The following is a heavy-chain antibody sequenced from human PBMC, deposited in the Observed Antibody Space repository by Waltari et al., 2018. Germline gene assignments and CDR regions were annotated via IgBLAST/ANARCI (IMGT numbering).Heavy chain of an antibody. Sequence: EVQLVESGVGLVQPGGSLRLSCAASGFPFSNYWMHWVRQAPGKVLVSFAHINTVGSITNYADSVKGRFTISRDNAKNTLFLQMNSLRAEDTAVYYCVLYSSEFLGDCWGQGTLVTVSS. V-gene: IGHV3-74*01. CDR3: VLYSSEFLGDC. D-gene: IGHD6-25*01. CDR1: GFPFSNYW. CDR2: INTVGSIT. J-gene: IGHJ4*02.